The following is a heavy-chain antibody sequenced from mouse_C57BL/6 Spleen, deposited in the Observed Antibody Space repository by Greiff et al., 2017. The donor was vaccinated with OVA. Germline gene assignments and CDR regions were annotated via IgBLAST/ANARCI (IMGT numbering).Heavy chain of an antibody. D-gene: IGHD3-3*01. Sequence: VQLKQSVAELVRPGASVKLSCTASGFNFKNTYMHWVKQRPEKGLEWIGRIDPANGNTKYAPKFPGKVTITADTSNNKAYLKISSLTAEDTAIYYGARGGLGADYWGQGTTLTVSA. V-gene: IGHV14-3*01. CDR3: ARGGLGADY. CDR2: IDPANGNT. CDR1: GFNFKNTY. J-gene: IGHJ2*01.